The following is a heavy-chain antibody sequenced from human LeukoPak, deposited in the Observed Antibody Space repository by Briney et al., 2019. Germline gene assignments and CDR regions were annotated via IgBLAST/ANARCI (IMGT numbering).Heavy chain of an antibody. Sequence: PGGSLRLSCAASGFTFSSYAMHWVRQAPGKGLEWVAVISYDGSNKYYADSVKGRFTISRDNSKNTLYLQMNSLRAEDTAVYYCARVSGGRDIVVVPAASYYFDYWGRGTLVTVSS. CDR1: GFTFSSYA. V-gene: IGHV3-30-3*01. CDR2: ISYDGSNK. J-gene: IGHJ4*02. CDR3: ARVSGGRDIVVVPAASYYFDY. D-gene: IGHD2-2*01.